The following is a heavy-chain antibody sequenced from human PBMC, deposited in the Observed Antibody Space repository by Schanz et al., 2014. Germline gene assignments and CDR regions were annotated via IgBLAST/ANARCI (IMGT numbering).Heavy chain of an antibody. D-gene: IGHD2-2*01. CDR3: ARRASCSRIGCPFDS. Sequence: GGSLRLSCAASGFTFRDYYMSWIRQAPGKGLEWVSDISSGSSYANYADSVKGRFTISRDNAKNSLYLQMNSLKTEDTAMYYCARRASCSRIGCPFDSWGQGTLVTVSS. J-gene: IGHJ4*02. V-gene: IGHV3-11*03. CDR2: ISSGSSYA. CDR1: GFTFRDYY.